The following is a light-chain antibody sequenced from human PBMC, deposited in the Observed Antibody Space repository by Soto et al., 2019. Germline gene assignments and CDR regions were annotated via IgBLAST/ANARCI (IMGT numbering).Light chain of an antibody. V-gene: IGKV3-15*01. CDR2: GAS. CDR1: QSVSSN. CDR3: QQYNDWWT. J-gene: IGKJ1*01. Sequence: EIVMTQSPVTVSMSPGERATLSCWAGQSVSSNLAWYQQRPGQAPRLLIYGASTRATGIPAMFTGSGSGTEFTLTISSLQFDDSAVYYCQQYNDWWTFGQGTKVEIK.